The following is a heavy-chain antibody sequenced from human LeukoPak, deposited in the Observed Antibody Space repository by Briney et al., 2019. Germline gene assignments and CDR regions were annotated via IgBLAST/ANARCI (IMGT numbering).Heavy chain of an antibody. D-gene: IGHD6-6*01. CDR2: IRSSSSTI. CDR1: GFTFSSYS. J-gene: IGHJ4*02. Sequence: PGGTLRLSCAASGFTFSSYSMNWVRQAPGKGLEWVSYIRSSSSTIYYADSVKGRFTISRDNAKNSLYLQMNSLRAEDTAVYYCARRFRLRSSPDYWGQGTLVTVSS. V-gene: IGHV3-48*01. CDR3: ARRFRLRSSPDY.